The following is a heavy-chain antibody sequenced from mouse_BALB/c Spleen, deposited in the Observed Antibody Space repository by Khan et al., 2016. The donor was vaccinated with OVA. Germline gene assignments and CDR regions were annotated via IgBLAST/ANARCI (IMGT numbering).Heavy chain of an antibody. CDR2: IYPGDGDT. CDR3: GRHYVMDY. V-gene: IGHV1-80*01. J-gene: IGHJ4*01. Sequence: QVQLKQSGAELVRPGSSVKISCKASGYAFSSYWMNWVKQRPGQGLEWIGQIYPGDGDTNYNGKFKGKYTLTADKSSSTAYMQLSSLTSEDSAVYFCGRHYVMDYWGQGTSVTVSS. CDR1: GYAFSSYW.